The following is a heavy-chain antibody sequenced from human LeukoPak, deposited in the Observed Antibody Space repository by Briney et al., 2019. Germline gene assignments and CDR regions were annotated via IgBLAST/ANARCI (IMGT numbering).Heavy chain of an antibody. Sequence: SGPTLVNPTQTLTLTCTFSGFSLSPSGVGVGWIHQPPGKALAWLALIYWDDDKRYSPSLKSRLTITKDTSKNQMVLTMTNMDPVDTATYYCAHSLWFEEGDYWGQGTLVTVSS. CDR1: GFSLSPSGVG. D-gene: IGHD3-10*01. V-gene: IGHV2-5*02. CDR3: AHSLWFEEGDY. CDR2: IYWDDDK. J-gene: IGHJ4*02.